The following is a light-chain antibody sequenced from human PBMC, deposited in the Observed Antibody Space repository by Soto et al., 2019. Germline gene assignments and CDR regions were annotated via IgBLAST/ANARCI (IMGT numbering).Light chain of an antibody. CDR1: QSISDN. V-gene: IGKV3-15*01. J-gene: IGKJ4*01. CDR2: GAS. Sequence: DIVMTQSLAILSVSLGERATLSCLASQSISDNLAWYQQRSGQAPRLLIYGASTRATGVPARFSGSGSGTEFTHTISSLQSDDFAIYECQQYKSWTPLTFGGGTKVE. CDR3: QQYKSWTPLT.